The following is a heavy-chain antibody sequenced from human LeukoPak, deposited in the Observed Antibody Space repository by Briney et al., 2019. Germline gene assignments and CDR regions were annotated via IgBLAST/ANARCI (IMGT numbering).Heavy chain of an antibody. CDR1: GFTFSSYS. J-gene: IGHJ5*02. Sequence: NTGGSLRLSCAASGFTFSSYSMNWVRQAPGKGLEWVSSISSSSSYIYYADSVKGRFTISRDNAKNSLYLQINSVRAEDTAVYYCARDAWTFGGSWFDPWGQGTLATVSS. D-gene: IGHD3-16*01. CDR3: ARDAWTFGGSWFDP. CDR2: ISSSSSYI. V-gene: IGHV3-21*01.